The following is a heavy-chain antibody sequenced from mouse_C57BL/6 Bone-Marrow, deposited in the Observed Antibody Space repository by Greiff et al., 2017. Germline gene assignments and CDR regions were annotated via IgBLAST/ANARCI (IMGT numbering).Heavy chain of an antibody. CDR1: GYTFTSYW. V-gene: IGHV1-55*01. J-gene: IGHJ4*01. Sequence: VQLQQPGAELVKPGASVKMSCKASGYTFTSYWITWVKQRPGQGLEWLGDIYPGSGSTNYNEKFKSKATLTVDPSSSTSYMQLISLTSEDSSVYYCVRWDAMDYWGQGTSVTVSS. CDR2: IYPGSGST. CDR3: VRWDAMDY.